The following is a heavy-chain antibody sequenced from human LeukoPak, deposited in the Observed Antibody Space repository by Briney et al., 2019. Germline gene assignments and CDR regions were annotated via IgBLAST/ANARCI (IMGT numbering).Heavy chain of an antibody. CDR2: ISVGAEYI. CDR1: GFTFSTYV. Sequence: GGSLRLSCAASGFTFSTYVMNWFRQAPGKGLEWVSTISVGAEYIFYADSVKGRFTISRDDSNNALYLQMHSLRAEDTALYYCASGPPYLKYFEYRVQGTLVTVSS. D-gene: IGHD2-15*01. V-gene: IGHV3-23*01. J-gene: IGHJ4*02. CDR3: ASGPPYLKYFEY.